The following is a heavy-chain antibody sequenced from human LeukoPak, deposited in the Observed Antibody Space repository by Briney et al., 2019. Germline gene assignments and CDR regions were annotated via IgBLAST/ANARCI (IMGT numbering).Heavy chain of an antibody. D-gene: IGHD3-10*01. CDR1: GFTFTSYS. J-gene: IGHJ3*02. CDR3: AKFWYYYGSGTQGGAFDI. V-gene: IGHV3-23*01. CDR2: ISGSGGST. Sequence: GGSLRLSCAASGFTFTSYSMNWVRQAPGKGLEWVSAISGSGGSTYYADSVKGRFTISRDNSKNTLYLQVNSLRAEDTAVYYCAKFWYYYGSGTQGGAFDIWGQGTMVTVSS.